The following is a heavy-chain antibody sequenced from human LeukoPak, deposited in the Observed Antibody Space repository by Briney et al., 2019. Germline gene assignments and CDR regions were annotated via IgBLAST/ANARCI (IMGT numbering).Heavy chain of an antibody. J-gene: IGHJ4*02. D-gene: IGHD2-21*02. CDR2: ISSSSSFI. CDR3: ARDQYLAYCGGDCYSGQFGY. V-gene: IGHV3-21*01. CDR1: GFTFSSFW. Sequence: GGILRLSCAASGFTFSSFWMAWVRQAPGKGLEWVSSISSSSSFIYYADSVKGRFTISRDNAKNSLYLQMNSLRAEDTAVYYCARDQYLAYCGGDCYSGQFGYWGQGILVTVSA.